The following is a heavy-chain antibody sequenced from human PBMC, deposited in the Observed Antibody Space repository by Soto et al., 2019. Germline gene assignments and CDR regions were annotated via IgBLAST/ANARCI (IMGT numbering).Heavy chain of an antibody. Sequence: QVQLVESGGGVVQPGRSLRLSCAASGFTFSSYGMHWVRQAPGKGLEWVAVIWYDGSNKYYADSVKGRFTISRDNSKNTLYLQMNSLRAEDTAVYYCARVGHLWFGGVVGTSYYYYYMDVWGKGTTVTVSS. V-gene: IGHV3-33*01. CDR3: ARVGHLWFGGVVGTSYYYYYMDV. CDR2: IWYDGSNK. CDR1: GFTFSSYG. D-gene: IGHD3-10*01. J-gene: IGHJ6*03.